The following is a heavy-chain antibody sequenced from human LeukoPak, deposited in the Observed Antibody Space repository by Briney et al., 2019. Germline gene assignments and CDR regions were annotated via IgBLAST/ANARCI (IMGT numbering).Heavy chain of an antibody. Sequence: PGGSLRLSCAASGFTFSSYSMNWVRQAPGKGLEWVSSISSSSSYIYYADSVKGRFTISRDNAKNSLYLQMNSLRAEDTAVYYCAREGYDSGCLDYWGQGTLVTVSS. CDR3: AREGYDSGCLDY. D-gene: IGHD3-10*01. CDR2: ISSSSSYI. CDR1: GFTFSSYS. V-gene: IGHV3-21*01. J-gene: IGHJ4*02.